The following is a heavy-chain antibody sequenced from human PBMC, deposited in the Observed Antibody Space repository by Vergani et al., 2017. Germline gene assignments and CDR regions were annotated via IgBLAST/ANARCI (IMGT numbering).Heavy chain of an antibody. CDR3: ARDPRGYGGDPEDYYYGMDV. Sequence: QVQLVQSGAEVKKPGSSVKVSCKASGATFRSNTISWVRQVPGQGLEWMGRIIPVLGKTKYAQDFQGRLTITADTPTSTAYMELTSLRSQDTAVYYCARDPRGYGGDPEDYYYGMDVWGQGTTVTVSS. J-gene: IGHJ6*02. V-gene: IGHV1-69*08. CDR2: IIPVLGKT. D-gene: IGHD2-21*02. CDR1: GATFRSNT.